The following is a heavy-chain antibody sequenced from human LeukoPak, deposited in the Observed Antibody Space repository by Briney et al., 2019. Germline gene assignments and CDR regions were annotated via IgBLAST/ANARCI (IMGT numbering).Heavy chain of an antibody. CDR3: VREFMGGSGYVFDI. V-gene: IGHV3-20*01. CDR1: GLRFDDYG. CDR2: INWNGGST. J-gene: IGHJ3*02. Sequence: GGPLTLPCAVSGLRFDDYGMSWVRQAPGKGLEWVSCINWNGGSTTYADPEKRRFTIPRENAKHSLYLHNNTLRAEDSAFYRCVREFMGGSGYVFDIWGQGTMVIVS. D-gene: IGHD3-10*01.